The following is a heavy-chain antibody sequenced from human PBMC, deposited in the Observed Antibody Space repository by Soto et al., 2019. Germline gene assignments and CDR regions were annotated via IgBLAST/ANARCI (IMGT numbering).Heavy chain of an antibody. CDR2: MKQDGSEK. J-gene: IGHJ4*02. Sequence: EVQLVESGGGLVQPGGSLRISCAASGFTFSDYWMSWFRQAPGKGLVWVANMKQDGSEKFYVDSVKGRFTISKDNAKESLFLQRNSLRDEDAAVYSCARDASGWSVYWGQGTLVTVSS. CDR1: GFTFSDYW. D-gene: IGHD6-19*01. V-gene: IGHV3-7*04. CDR3: ARDASGWSVY.